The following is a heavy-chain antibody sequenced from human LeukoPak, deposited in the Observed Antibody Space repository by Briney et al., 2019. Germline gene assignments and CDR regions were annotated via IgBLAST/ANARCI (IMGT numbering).Heavy chain of an antibody. CDR1: GASVSGSPYY. J-gene: IGHJ4*02. CDR3: AKSGGYGLIDY. CDR2: IYSSGST. Sequence: SSETLSLTCTVSGASVSGSPYYWGWIRQPPGKGLEWIGSIYSSGSTYYNASLQSRVTISIETSKNQISLRLNSVTAADTAIYYCAKSGGYGLIDYWGQGTLVTVSS. V-gene: IGHV4-39*01. D-gene: IGHD1-26*01.